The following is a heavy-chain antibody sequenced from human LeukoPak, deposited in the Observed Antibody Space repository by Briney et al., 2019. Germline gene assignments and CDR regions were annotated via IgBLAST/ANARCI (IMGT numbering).Heavy chain of an antibody. V-gene: IGHV4-34*01. CDR3: ASATYGEMVY. CDR1: GGSFSGYY. J-gene: IGHJ4*02. D-gene: IGHD4-17*01. Sequence: PSGTLSLTCAVYGGSFSGYYWSWIRQPPGKGLEWIGEINHSGSTNYNPSLKSRVTISVDTSKNQFSLKLSSVTAADTAVYYCASATYGEMVYWGQGTLVTVSS. CDR2: INHSGST.